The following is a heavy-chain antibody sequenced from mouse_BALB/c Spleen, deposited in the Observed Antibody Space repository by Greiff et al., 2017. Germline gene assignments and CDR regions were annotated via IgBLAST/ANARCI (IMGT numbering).Heavy chain of an antibody. CDR1: GFTFSSYT. CDR3: TRDQKYGNYAWFAY. CDR2: ISSGGSYT. Sequence: EVKLVESGGGLVKPGGSLKLSCAASGFTFSSYTMSWVRQTPEKRLEWVATISSGGSYTYYPDSVKGRFTISRDNAKNTLYLQMSSLKSEDTAMYYCTRDQKYGNYAWFAYWGQGTLVTVSA. J-gene: IGHJ3*01. D-gene: IGHD2-10*02. V-gene: IGHV5-6-4*01.